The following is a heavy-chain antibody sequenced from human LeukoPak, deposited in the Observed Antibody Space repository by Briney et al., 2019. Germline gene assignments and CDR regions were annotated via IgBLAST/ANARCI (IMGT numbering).Heavy chain of an antibody. V-gene: IGHV3-7*03. CDR3: ARSIPYGTTWYGRSDY. Sequence: GGSLRLSCAASGFPFSSYSMTWVRQAPGKGLEWVANIKPDGTTKFYVDSVKGRFTISRDNALNSLYLRMNSLRAEDTAIYYCARSIPYGTTWYGRSDYWGQGTLVTVSS. J-gene: IGHJ4*02. D-gene: IGHD6-13*01. CDR1: GFPFSSYS. CDR2: IKPDGTTK.